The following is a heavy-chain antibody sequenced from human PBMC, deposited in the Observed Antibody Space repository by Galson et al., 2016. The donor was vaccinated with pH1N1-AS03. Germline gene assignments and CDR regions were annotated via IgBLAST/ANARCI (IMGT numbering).Heavy chain of an antibody. V-gene: IGHV3-23*01. D-gene: IGHD3/OR15-3a*01. CDR2: IHDDGVDK. CDR3: AKARGLVPPKYFFDY. CDR1: GFSFSNFA. Sequence: SLRLSCAASGFSFSNFAVTWVRQAPGKGLEWVSLIHDDGVDKYYADSVRGRFTISRDNSKNTLFLQMNSLRDEDTAVYYCAKARGLVPPKYFFDYWGQGTLVAVSS. J-gene: IGHJ4*02.